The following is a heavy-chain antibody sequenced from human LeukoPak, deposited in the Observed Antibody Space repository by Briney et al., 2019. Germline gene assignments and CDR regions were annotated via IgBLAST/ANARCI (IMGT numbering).Heavy chain of an antibody. D-gene: IGHD3-3*01. J-gene: IGHJ5*02. CDR1: GGSISSGGYY. CDR3: AKGLRFLEWFWFDP. V-gene: IGHV4-31*03. Sequence: SQTLSLTCTVSGGSISSGGYYWSWISQHPGKGLEWIGYIYYSGSTYYNPSLKSRVTISVDTSKNQFSLKLSSVTAADTAVYYCAKGLRFLEWFWFDPWGQGTLVTVSS. CDR2: IYYSGST.